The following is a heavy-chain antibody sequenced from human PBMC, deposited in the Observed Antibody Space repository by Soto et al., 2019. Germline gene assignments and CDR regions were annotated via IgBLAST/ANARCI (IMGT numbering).Heavy chain of an antibody. CDR2: IFADGNT. Sequence: PSETLSLTSVVSGASISTSYWSWVRQPAGKRLQWIGRIFADGNTNSSPSLKGRVSMAIDKSQNQISPQLASVTAADTATYYCVRDIIVALDYWGQGAQVTVSS. CDR1: GASISTSY. J-gene: IGHJ4*02. V-gene: IGHV4-4*07. D-gene: IGHD2-21*01. CDR3: VRDIIVALDY.